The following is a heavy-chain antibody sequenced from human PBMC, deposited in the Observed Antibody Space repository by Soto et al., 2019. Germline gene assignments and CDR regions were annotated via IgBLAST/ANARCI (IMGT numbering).Heavy chain of an antibody. V-gene: IGHV3-11*01. CDR3: AKTITIFGVVITYFDY. D-gene: IGHD3-3*01. CDR1: GFRFIDHY. Sequence: GGCLGLSCAASGFRFIDHYMTWIRPAPGKGLEWVSYISGSGTTIYYADSVRGRFTVSRDNAKNSLYLQMNSLRAEDTAVYYCAKTITIFGVVITYFDYWGQGTLVTVSS. CDR2: ISGSGTTI. J-gene: IGHJ4*02.